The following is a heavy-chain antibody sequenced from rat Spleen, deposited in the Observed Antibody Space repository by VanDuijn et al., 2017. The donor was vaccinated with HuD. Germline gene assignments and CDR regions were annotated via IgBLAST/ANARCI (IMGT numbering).Heavy chain of an antibody. V-gene: IGHV5-19*01. D-gene: IGHD1-6*01. CDR2: ISYGDSSGHSST. J-gene: IGHJ2*01. CDR1: GFIFSSYG. CDR3: ARRHYVYTDYFDY. Sequence: EVQLVESGGGLVQPGRSVKLSCAASGFIFSSYGLHWIRQAPTMGLEWVATISYGDSSGHSSTYYRDSVKGRFTIARDNAKSTLSLQMDSLRSEDTATYYCARRHYVYTDYFDYWGQGVMVTVSS.